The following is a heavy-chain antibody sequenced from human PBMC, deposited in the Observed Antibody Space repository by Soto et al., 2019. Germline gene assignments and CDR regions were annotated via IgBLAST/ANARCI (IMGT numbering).Heavy chain of an antibody. CDR1: GYTFTNYY. CDR2: INPSDGST. J-gene: IGHJ6*02. D-gene: IGHD3-10*01. V-gene: IGHV1-46*01. Sequence: QVQLVQSGAEVKKPGASVKFSCKASGYTFTNYYMHWVRQAPGQGLEWMGIINPSDGSTTYAQRFQXXVXLXXDTSTSTVYMDLSSLRSEDTAVYYCARDDYGGMDVWGQGTTVTVSS. CDR3: ARDDYGGMDV.